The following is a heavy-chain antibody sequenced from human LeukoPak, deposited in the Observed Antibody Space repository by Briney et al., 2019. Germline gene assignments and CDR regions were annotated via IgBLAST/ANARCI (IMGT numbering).Heavy chain of an antibody. CDR2: ISWNSGSI. J-gene: IGHJ3*02. CDR3: AKDTDPTVTTTGAFDI. V-gene: IGHV3-9*01. CDR1: GFTFDDYA. D-gene: IGHD4-17*01. Sequence: GGSLRLSCAASGFTFDDYAMHWVRQAPGKGLEWVSGISWNSGSIGYADSVKGRFTISRDNAENSLYLQMNSLRAEDTALYYCAKDTDPTVTTTGAFDIWGQGTMVTVSS.